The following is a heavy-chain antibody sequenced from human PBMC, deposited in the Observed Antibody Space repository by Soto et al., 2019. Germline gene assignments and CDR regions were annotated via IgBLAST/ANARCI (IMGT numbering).Heavy chain of an antibody. V-gene: IGHV4-34*01. Sequence: PSETLSLTCAVYGGSFSGYHWNWIRQPPGMGLEWIGEISHSGITDYNPSLKGRATISLDTSKNQFSLKLNSVTAADTAVYYCARGDFWNSLDYWGQGPLVTVSS. J-gene: IGHJ4*02. CDR1: GGSFSGYH. D-gene: IGHD1-7*01. CDR2: ISHSGIT. CDR3: ARGDFWNSLDY.